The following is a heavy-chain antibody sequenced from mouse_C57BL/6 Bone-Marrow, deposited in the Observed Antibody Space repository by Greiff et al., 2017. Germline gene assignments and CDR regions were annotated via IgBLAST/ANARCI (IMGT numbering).Heavy chain of an antibody. CDR2: IDPANGNT. CDR3: AFTAVVAPCAMDY. CDR1: GFNFKNTY. D-gene: IGHD1-1*01. V-gene: IGHV14-3*01. Sequence: VQLKEPVAELVRPGASVKLSCTASGFNFKNTYMHWVKQRPEQGLEWIGRIDPANGNTKYDPKFQGKATLTAGTSSNTAYMQLSSLTSEDTAIYYGAFTAVVAPCAMDYWGQGTSVTVSS. J-gene: IGHJ4*01.